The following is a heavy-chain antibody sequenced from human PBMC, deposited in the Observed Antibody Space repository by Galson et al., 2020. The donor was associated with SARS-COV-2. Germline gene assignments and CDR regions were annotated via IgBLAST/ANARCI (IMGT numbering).Heavy chain of an antibody. CDR2: IYNSGST. J-gene: IGHJ6*02. CDR1: GGYISSGGYS. V-gene: IGHV4-30-2*01. CDR3: ARDYGSGSYNYGMDV. Sequence: SQTLSLTRAVPGGYISSGGYSWSWLRQPPGKGLEWIGYIYNSGSTYYNPSLKSRVTISVDRSKNQFSLKLSSVTAADTAVYYCARDYGSGSYNYGMDVWGQGTTVTVSS. D-gene: IGHD3-10*01.